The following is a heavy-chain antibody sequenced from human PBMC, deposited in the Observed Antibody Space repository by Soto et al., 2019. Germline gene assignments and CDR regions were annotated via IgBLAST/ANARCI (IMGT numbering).Heavy chain of an antibody. J-gene: IGHJ5*02. Sequence: EVQLVESGGGLVQPGGSLRLSCAASGFTFSSYWMHWVRQAPGKGLVWVSRINSDGSSTSYADSVKGRFTISRDNAKNTLYLQMNSLGAEDTAVYYCAREQAGYGDPGWFDPWGQGTLVTVSS. CDR3: AREQAGYGDPGWFDP. V-gene: IGHV3-74*01. CDR2: INSDGSST. CDR1: GFTFSSYW. D-gene: IGHD4-17*01.